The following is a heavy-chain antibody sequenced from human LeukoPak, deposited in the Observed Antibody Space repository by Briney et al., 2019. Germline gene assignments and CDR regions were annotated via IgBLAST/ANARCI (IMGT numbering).Heavy chain of an antibody. CDR1: GFTFSSYA. Sequence: GGSLRLSCAASGFTFSSYAMSWVRQAPGKGLEWVSAISGSGGSTYYADSVKGWFTISRDNSKNTLYLQMNSLRAEDTAVYYCAKDGPGIAAAGTMYYYYGMDVWGQGTTVTVSS. CDR3: AKDGPGIAAAGTMYYYYGMDV. D-gene: IGHD6-13*01. CDR2: ISGSGGST. J-gene: IGHJ6*02. V-gene: IGHV3-23*01.